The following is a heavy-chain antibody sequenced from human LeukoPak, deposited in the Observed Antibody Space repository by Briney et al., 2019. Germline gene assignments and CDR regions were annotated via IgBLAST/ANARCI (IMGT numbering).Heavy chain of an antibody. CDR3: ARDSIGYCSGGSCDY. Sequence: GGSLRLSCAASGFTVSSNYMSWVRQAPGKGLEWVSVIYSGGSTYYADSVKGRFTISRDISKNTLYLQMNSLRAEDTAVYYCARDSIGYCSGGSCDYWGQGTLVTVSS. J-gene: IGHJ4*02. D-gene: IGHD2-15*01. CDR1: GFTVSSNY. CDR2: IYSGGST. V-gene: IGHV3-66*02.